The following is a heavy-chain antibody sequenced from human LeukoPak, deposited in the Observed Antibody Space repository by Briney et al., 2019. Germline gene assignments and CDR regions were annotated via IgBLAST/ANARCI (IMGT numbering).Heavy chain of an antibody. Sequence: GGSLRLSCAASGFTYSHYGMHWVRQAPGKGLEWVAVIWSDGTEKYYGDAVKGRFTVSRDNSRNTLYLQMNSLRGEDTAVYYCAKDAQRGFDYSNSLEYWGQGTLVTVSS. CDR2: IWSDGTEK. J-gene: IGHJ4*02. CDR1: GFTYSHYG. CDR3: AKDAQRGFDYSNSLEY. D-gene: IGHD4-11*01. V-gene: IGHV3-33*06.